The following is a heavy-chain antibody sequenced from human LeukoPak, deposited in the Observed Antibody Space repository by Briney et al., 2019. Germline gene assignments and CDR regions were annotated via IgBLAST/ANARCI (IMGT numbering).Heavy chain of an antibody. D-gene: IGHD1-26*01. J-gene: IGHJ6*04. CDR3: ARETTLGPTPRMDV. V-gene: IGHV4-61*02. CDR2: FYTSGST. Sequence: SETLSLTCSVSGGSVSSGRYYWTWIRQPAGKGLEWIGRFYTSGSTNYNPSLESRVTISIDTSKNQFSLKLSSVTAADTAVYYCARETTLGPTPRMDVWGKGTTVTVSS. CDR1: GGSVSSGRYY.